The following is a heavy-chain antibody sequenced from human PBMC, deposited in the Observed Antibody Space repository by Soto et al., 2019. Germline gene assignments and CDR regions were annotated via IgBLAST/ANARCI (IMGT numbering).Heavy chain of an antibody. Sequence: GASVKVSCKASGYTFTSYYMHWVRQAPGQGLEWMGIINPSGGSTSHAQKFQGRVTMTRDTSTSTVYMELSSLRSEDTAVYYCARDGAVRRFLGWSHERYYYYYGMDVWGQGTTVTVSS. D-gene: IGHD3-3*01. CDR2: INPSGGST. J-gene: IGHJ6*02. CDR3: ARDGAVRRFLGWSHERYYYYYGMDV. V-gene: IGHV1-46*01. CDR1: GYTFTSYY.